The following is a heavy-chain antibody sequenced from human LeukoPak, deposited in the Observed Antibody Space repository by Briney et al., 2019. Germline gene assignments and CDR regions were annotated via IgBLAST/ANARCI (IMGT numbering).Heavy chain of an antibody. CDR1: GYTFTNYG. CDR3: ARDLTHRRNYDNSGYQIVSAF. V-gene: IGHV1-18*01. Sequence: ASVKVSCKASGYTFTNYGISWVRQAPGQGLECMGWISAYTGNTKYVQKFQGRVTMTTDTSTSTDYMELRSLRSDDTAVYYCARDLTHRRNYDNSGYQIVSAFWGQGTLVTVSS. D-gene: IGHD3-22*01. J-gene: IGHJ4*02. CDR2: ISAYTGNT.